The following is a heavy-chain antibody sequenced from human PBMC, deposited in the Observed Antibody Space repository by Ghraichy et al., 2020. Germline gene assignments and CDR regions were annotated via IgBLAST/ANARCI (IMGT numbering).Heavy chain of an antibody. CDR1: GFTFSSYS. CDR2: ISSSSSYI. Sequence: ETLSLTCAASGFTFSSYSMNWVRQAPGKGLEWVSSISSSSSYIYYADSVKGRFTISRDNAKNSLYLQMNSLRAEDTDVYYCARRRHDYGDYFGSMTQYYFDYWSQGTLVTVSS. CDR3: ARRRHDYGDYFGSMTQYYFDY. V-gene: IGHV3-21*01. J-gene: IGHJ4*02. D-gene: IGHD4-17*01.